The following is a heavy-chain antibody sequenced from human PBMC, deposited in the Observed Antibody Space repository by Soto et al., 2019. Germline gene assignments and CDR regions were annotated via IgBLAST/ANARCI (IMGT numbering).Heavy chain of an antibody. V-gene: IGHV3-53*01. CDR1: GFTLDKYT. CDR2: SFSSGGT. CDR3: ARDREPDGIWTFDS. Sequence: GGSLRLSCAAFGFTLDKYTMGWVRQAPGKGLEWVAESFSSGGTQYADSVKGRFTISRDNSRNMVFLQMNGLRVEDTALYYCARDREPDGIWTFDSWGQGALDTVSS. D-gene: IGHD3-9*01. J-gene: IGHJ4*02.